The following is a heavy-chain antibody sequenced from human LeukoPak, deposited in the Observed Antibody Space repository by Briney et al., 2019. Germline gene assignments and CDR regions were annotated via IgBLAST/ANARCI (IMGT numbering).Heavy chain of an antibody. J-gene: IGHJ4*02. CDR2: IVDGGSIT. CDR1: GFTFGGYA. D-gene: IGHD6-19*01. V-gene: IGHV3-23*01. Sequence: GGSLRLSCAASGFTFGGYAMSWVRQAPGKGLEWVSAIVDGGSITFYADSVKGRFTFSRDNSKNTLYLQMNSLRAEDTALYYCARTRAVAALYQLDFWGQGTLVTVSS. CDR3: ARTRAVAALYQLDF.